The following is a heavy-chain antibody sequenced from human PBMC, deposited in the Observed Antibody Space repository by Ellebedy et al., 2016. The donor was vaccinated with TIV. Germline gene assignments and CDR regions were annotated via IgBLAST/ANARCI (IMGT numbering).Heavy chain of an antibody. Sequence: GESLKISCAASGFTFSSYSMNWVRQAPGKGLEWISYIGSTSSPISYADSVKGRFTISRDNAENSLYLQMTSLTDEDTAVYYCARDLYSSSSGYWGQGTLVTVSS. CDR1: GFTFSSYS. V-gene: IGHV3-48*02. J-gene: IGHJ4*02. CDR3: ARDLYSSSSGY. CDR2: IGSTSSPI. D-gene: IGHD6-13*01.